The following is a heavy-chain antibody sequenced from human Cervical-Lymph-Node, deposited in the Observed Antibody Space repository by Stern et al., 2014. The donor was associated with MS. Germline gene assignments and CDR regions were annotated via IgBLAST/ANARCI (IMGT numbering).Heavy chain of an antibody. D-gene: IGHD5-18*01. Sequence: VQLVQPGAEVKKPGASVKVSCKAYGDTFTSYYMQWVRQAPGKGLEWRGIMNTRGGSTSYAQKFQGRVTMTRDTSTSTVYMELSSLRSEDTAVYYCARGGYSYGSTTRYYYYGMDVWGQGTTVTVSS. CDR2: MNTRGGST. V-gene: IGHV1-46*03. CDR1: GDTFTSYY. CDR3: ARGGYSYGSTTRYYYYGMDV. J-gene: IGHJ6*02.